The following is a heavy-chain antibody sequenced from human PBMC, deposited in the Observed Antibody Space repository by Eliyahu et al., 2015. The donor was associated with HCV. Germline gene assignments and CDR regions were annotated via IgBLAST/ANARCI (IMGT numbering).Heavy chain of an antibody. V-gene: IGHV3-21*02. CDR2: IYSSGASK. Sequence: EVVLVESGGGLVKPXGSLXLSCSASGFSFRHFXMXWLRQAPGKGLEWVSAIYSSGASKEYADSVKGRFTIYRDNVDDSLYLEMNSLRAEDTAVYYCARESTHSTSWKNYFDSWGQGTLVTVSS. CDR1: GFSFRHFX. D-gene: IGHD6-6*01. CDR3: ARESTHSTSWKNYFDS. J-gene: IGHJ4*02.